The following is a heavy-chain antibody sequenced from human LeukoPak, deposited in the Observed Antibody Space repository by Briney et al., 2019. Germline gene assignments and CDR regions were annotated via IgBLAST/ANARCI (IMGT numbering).Heavy chain of an antibody. CDR2: IYYSGST. Sequence: SETLSLTCTVSGGSISSYYWSWIRQPPGKGLEWIGYIYYSGSTNYNPSLKSRVTISVDTSKNQFSLKLSSVTAADTAVYYCARTLDSSSPYIVWGQGTLVTVSS. CDR3: ARTLDSSSPYIV. J-gene: IGHJ4*02. D-gene: IGHD6-13*01. CDR1: GGSISSYY. V-gene: IGHV4-59*01.